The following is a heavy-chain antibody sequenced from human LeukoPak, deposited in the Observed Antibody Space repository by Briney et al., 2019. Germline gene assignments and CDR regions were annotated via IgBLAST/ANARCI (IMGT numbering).Heavy chain of an antibody. CDR2: IYPSGST. D-gene: IGHD1-26*01. CDR3: ARTGGSFYFYYYMDV. J-gene: IGHJ6*03. Sequence: SETLSLTCTVSGYSISSGYYWAWIRQPPGKGLEWIGSIYPSGSTYYNPSLKSRVTISVDTSKNQFSVKLSSVTAADTAVYYCARTGGSFYFYYYMDVWGKGTTVTVSS. CDR1: GYSISSGYY. V-gene: IGHV4-38-2*02.